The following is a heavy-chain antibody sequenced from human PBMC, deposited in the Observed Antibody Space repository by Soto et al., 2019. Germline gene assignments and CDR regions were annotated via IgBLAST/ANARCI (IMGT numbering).Heavy chain of an antibody. CDR2: IYPSDSDT. Sequence: GESVKISCKGSGYNFAGYWIAWVRQMPGKGLELMGIIYPSDSDTRYRPSFQGQVTISADKSISSAYLQWSSLRASDTAMYYCARGGVSTRTFDHWGQGTPVTVSS. J-gene: IGHJ4*02. V-gene: IGHV5-51*01. CDR1: GYNFAGYW. CDR3: ARGGVSTRTFDH. D-gene: IGHD3-3*01.